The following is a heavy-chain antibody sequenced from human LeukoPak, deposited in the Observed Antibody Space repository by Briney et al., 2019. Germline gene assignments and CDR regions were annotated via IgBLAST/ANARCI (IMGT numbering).Heavy chain of an antibody. CDR1: EYTFTGYY. CDR2: ISPNSGTT. J-gene: IGHJ5*02. CDR3: ARGIRTGTTWFDP. Sequence: ASVKVSCKASEYTFTGYYIHWVRQAPGQGLKWMGRISPNSGTTTYAQKFQGRVTMTGDTSISTVYMELSSLTSDDTAVYYCARGIRTGTTWFDPWGQGTPVTVSS. V-gene: IGHV1-2*06. D-gene: IGHD1-7*01.